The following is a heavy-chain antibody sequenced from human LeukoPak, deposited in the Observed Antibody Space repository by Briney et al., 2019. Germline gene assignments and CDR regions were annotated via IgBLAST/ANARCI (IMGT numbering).Heavy chain of an antibody. CDR1: GGSFSGYY. Sequence: SETLSLTCAVYGGSFSGYYWSWIRQPPGKGLEWIGETNHSGSTNYNPSLKSRVTISVDTSKNQFSLKLSSVTAADTAVYYCAGRRYSYGYYWGQGTLVTVSS. J-gene: IGHJ4*02. V-gene: IGHV4-34*01. D-gene: IGHD5-18*01. CDR2: TNHSGST. CDR3: AGRRYSYGYY.